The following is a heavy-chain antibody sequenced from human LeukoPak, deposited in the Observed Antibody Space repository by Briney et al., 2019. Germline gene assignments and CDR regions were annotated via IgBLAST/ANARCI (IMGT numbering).Heavy chain of an antibody. CDR1: SSSSYY. CDR3: AKDRIVAVAGRYFDY. Sequence: SSSSYYWGWIRQPPGKGLEWVSAISGSGGSTYYADSVKGRFTISRDNSKNTLYLQMNSLRAEDTAVYYCAKDRIVAVAGRYFDYWGQGTLVTVSS. CDR2: ISGSGGST. J-gene: IGHJ4*02. V-gene: IGHV3-23*01. D-gene: IGHD6-19*01.